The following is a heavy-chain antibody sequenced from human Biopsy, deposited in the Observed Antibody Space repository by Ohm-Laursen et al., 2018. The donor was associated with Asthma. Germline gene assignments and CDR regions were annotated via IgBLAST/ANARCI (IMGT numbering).Heavy chain of an antibody. CDR3: AREGHEYCSSTSCASFDY. Sequence: LSLTCAASGFTFSSYWMHWVRQAPGKGLVWVSRINSDGSSTSYADSVKGRFTISRDNSKNTLYLQMNSLRAEDTAVYYCAREGHEYCSSTSCASFDYWGQGTLVTVSS. CDR2: INSDGSST. V-gene: IGHV3-74*01. D-gene: IGHD2-2*01. J-gene: IGHJ4*02. CDR1: GFTFSSYW.